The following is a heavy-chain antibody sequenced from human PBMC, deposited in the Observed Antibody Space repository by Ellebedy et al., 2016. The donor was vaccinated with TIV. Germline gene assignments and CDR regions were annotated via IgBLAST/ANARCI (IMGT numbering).Heavy chain of an antibody. V-gene: IGHV4-34*01. CDR2: INHSGST. CDR1: GGSFSGYY. D-gene: IGHD3-16*02. Sequence: SETLSLXXAVCGGSFSGYYWSWIRQPPGKGLEWIGEINHSGSTNYNPSLRSRVTISVDTSKNQFSLKLSSVTAADTAVYYCARARRDDYIWGSYRSPAYENYAFDIWGQGTMVTVSS. CDR3: ARARRDDYIWGSYRSPAYENYAFDI. J-gene: IGHJ3*02.